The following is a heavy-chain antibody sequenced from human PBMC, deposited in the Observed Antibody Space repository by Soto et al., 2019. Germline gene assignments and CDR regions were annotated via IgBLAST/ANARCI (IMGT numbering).Heavy chain of an antibody. V-gene: IGHV3-30*18. CDR2: ISYDGSNK. CDR3: AKVGDGYKSFFDY. Sequence: GSLRLSCAASGFTFSSYGMHWVRQAPGKGLEWVAVISYDGSNKYYADSVKGRFTISRDNSKNTLYLEMNSLRAEDTAVYYCAKVGDGYKSFFDYWGQGTLVPVSS. D-gene: IGHD5-12*01. J-gene: IGHJ4*02. CDR1: GFTFSSYG.